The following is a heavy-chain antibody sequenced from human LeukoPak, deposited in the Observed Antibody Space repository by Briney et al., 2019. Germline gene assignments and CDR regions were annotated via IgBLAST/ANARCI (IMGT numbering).Heavy chain of an antibody. CDR2: MNPNSGNT. V-gene: IGHV1-8*01. D-gene: IGHD3-9*01. CDR3: ARAGLRYFDWSGD. Sequence: ASVNVSCKASGYTFTSYDINWVRQATGQGLEWMGWMNPNSGNTGYAQKFQGRVTMTRNTSISTAYMELSSLRSEDTAVYYCARAGLRYFDWSGDWGQGTLVTVSS. CDR1: GYTFTSYD. J-gene: IGHJ4*02.